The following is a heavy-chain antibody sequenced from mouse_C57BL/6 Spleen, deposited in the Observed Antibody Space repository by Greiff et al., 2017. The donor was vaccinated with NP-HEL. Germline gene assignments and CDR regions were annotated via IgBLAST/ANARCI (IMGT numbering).Heavy chain of an antibody. J-gene: IGHJ2*01. CDR1: GYTFTSYW. V-gene: IGHV1-55*01. CDR2: IYPGSGST. Sequence: QVQLQQPGAELVKPGASVKMSCQASGYTFTSYWITWVKQRPGHGLEWIGDIYPGSGSTNYNEKFKSKATLTVDTSSSTAYMQLSSLTSEDSAVYYCAREGRYYGSSFDYWGQGTTLTVSS. D-gene: IGHD1-1*01. CDR3: AREGRYYGSSFDY.